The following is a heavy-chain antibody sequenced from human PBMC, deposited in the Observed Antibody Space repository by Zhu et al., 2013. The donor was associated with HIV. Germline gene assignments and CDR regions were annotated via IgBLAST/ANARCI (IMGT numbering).Heavy chain of an antibody. D-gene: IGHD5-12*01. CDR2: ISVYNGNT. Sequence: QVQLVQPGAEVKKPGASVKVSCKASGYTFTSYGVSWVRQAPGQGLEWMGWISVYNGNTNYAQKFQGRVTMTTDTSTSTAYMELRSLRSDDTAVYYCAGALGPTEVGTYDYWGQGTLVTVSS. CDR1: GYTFTSYG. V-gene: IGHV1-18*01. J-gene: IGHJ4*02. CDR3: AGALGPTEVGTYDY.